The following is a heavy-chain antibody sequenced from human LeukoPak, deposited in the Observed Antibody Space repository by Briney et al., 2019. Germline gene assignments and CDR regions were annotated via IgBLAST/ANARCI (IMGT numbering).Heavy chain of an antibody. CDR3: AKGYYYDSNNWFDP. J-gene: IGHJ5*02. D-gene: IGHD3-22*01. CDR1: GFTFSSYA. CDR2: ISGSGGST. V-gene: IGHV3-23*01. Sequence: GGSLRLSCAASGFTFSSYAMSWVRQASGKGLEWVSAISGSGGSTYYADSVKGRFTISRDNSKNTLYLQMNSLRAEDTAVYYCAKGYYYDSNNWFDPWGQGTLVTVSS.